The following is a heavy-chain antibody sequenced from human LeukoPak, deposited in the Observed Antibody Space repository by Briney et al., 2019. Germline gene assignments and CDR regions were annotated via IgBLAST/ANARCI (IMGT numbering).Heavy chain of an antibody. J-gene: IGHJ4*02. CDR1: GGSISSYY. CDR3: ARGVYIAAAQYGY. Sequence: SETLSLTCTVSGGSISSYYWSRIRQPPGKVLEWIGYIYYSGATNYNPSLKGRVTIAVDTSKNQFSLKLSSVTAADTAVYYCARGVYIAAAQYGYWGQGTLVTVSS. V-gene: IGHV4-59*01. CDR2: IYYSGAT. D-gene: IGHD6-13*01.